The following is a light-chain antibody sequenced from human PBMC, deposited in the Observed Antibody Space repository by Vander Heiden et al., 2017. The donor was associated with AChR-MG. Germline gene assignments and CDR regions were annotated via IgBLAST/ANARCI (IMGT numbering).Light chain of an antibody. J-gene: IGLJ2*01. CDR1: SSDVGAYNY. CDR2: DVS. Sequence: SALTLPPSPPGSSGPSVTISCTGTSSDVGAYNYVSWYQQHPGKAPKFMIYDVSKRPSGVPDRFSGSKSGNAASLTISGLQAEDEADYYCSSYAGTYTVVFGGGTKLTVL. CDR3: SSYAGTYTVV. V-gene: IGLV2-11*01.